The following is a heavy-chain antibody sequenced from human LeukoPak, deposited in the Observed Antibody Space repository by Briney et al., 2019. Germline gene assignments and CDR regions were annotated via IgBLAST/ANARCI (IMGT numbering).Heavy chain of an antibody. CDR3: ARDRGSSSLDY. D-gene: IGHD6-13*01. CDR2: ITRSSDYI. CDR1: GFTFSTYS. J-gene: IGHJ4*02. Sequence: GGSLRLSCAASGFTFSTYSMNWVRQAPGKGLEWVSSITRSSDYIYYADSVKDRFTISRDNAKNSLYLQMNSLRAEDTAVYYCARDRGSSSLDYWGQGTLVSVSS. V-gene: IGHV3-21*01.